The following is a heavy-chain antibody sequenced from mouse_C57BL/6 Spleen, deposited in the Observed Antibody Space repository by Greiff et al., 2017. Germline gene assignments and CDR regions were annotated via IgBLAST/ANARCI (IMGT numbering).Heavy chain of an antibody. V-gene: IGHV1-82*01. CDR2: IYPGDGDT. J-gene: IGHJ3*01. D-gene: IGHD2-1*01. Sequence: QVQLKESGPELVKPGASVKISCKASGYAFSSSWMNWVKQRPGKGLEWIGRIYPGDGDTNYNGKFKGKATLTADKSSSTAYMQLSSLTSEDSAVDFCAREDGNYLFAYWGQGTLVTVSA. CDR1: GYAFSSSW. CDR3: AREDGNYLFAY.